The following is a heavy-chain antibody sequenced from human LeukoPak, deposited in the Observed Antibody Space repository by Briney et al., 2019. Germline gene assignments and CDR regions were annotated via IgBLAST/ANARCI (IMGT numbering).Heavy chain of an antibody. CDR2: MNPNSGNT. V-gene: IGHV1-8*01. J-gene: IGHJ3*02. Sequence: GASVKVSCKASGYTFTSYDINWVRQATGQGLEWMGWMNPNSGNTGYAQKFQGRVTMTRNTSISTAYMELSRLRSDDTAVYYCAREASGENDAFDIWGQGTMVTVSS. CDR1: GYTFTSYD. CDR3: AREASGENDAFDI. D-gene: IGHD3-16*01.